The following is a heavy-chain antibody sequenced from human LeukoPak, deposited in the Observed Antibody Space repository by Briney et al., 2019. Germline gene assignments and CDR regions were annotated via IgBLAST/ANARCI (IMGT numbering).Heavy chain of an antibody. J-gene: IGHJ4*02. V-gene: IGHV3-30*18. CDR1: GFTFSSYD. D-gene: IGHD1-26*01. CDR3: AKEGSNGDFDY. CDR2: ISYDGSSK. Sequence: PGRSLRLSCAASGFTFSSYDMHWVRQAPGKGLEWVTVISYDGSSKYYGDSVKGRFTISRDNSKNTLYLKMNSLRAEDTAVYYCAKEGSNGDFDYWGQRTLVTVSS.